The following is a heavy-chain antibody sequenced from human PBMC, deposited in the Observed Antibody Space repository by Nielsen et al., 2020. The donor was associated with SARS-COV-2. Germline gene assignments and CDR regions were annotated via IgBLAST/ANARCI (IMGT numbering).Heavy chain of an antibody. CDR2: INPSGSGT. CDR1: GFTFSSTW. Sequence: GESLTISCSASGFTFSSTWMDWVRQAPGQGLLWVSRINPSGSGTAYADSVKGRFAVSRDNAGNTVVLQIHSLRVEDTAVYYCAGGADFWSGTQRYYMDVWGKGTTVTVSS. D-gene: IGHD3-3*01. V-gene: IGHV3-74*01. CDR3: AGGADFWSGTQRYYMDV. J-gene: IGHJ6*03.